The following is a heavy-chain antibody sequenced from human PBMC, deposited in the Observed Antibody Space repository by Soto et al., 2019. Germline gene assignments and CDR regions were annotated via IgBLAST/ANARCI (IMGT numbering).Heavy chain of an antibody. CDR3: AKALSHDSPFDY. J-gene: IGHJ4*02. CDR2: ISGGGGTT. Sequence: PGGSLRLSCTASGFTFIDYAMSWVRQAPGKRLEWVSLISGGGGTTQYADSVKGRFTISRDNSKNTVYLQMNSLRVEDTAVYFCAKALSHDSPFDYWGQGTLVTVSS. CDR1: GFTFIDYA. D-gene: IGHD1-1*01. V-gene: IGHV3-23*01.